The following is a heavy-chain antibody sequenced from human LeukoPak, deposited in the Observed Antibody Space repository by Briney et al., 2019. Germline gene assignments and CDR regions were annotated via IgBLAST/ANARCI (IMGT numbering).Heavy chain of an antibody. V-gene: IGHV5-51*01. Sequence: GESLKISCKGSGYSFTSYWIGWVRQMPGKGLEWMGIIYPGDSDTRYSPSFQGQVTISADKSISTAYLQWSSLKASDTAMYYCATLNCSTSCYTTNYHYYYMDVWGKGTTVTVSS. J-gene: IGHJ6*03. CDR1: GYSFTSYW. D-gene: IGHD2-2*02. CDR2: IYPGDSDT. CDR3: ATLNCSTSCYTTNYHYYYMDV.